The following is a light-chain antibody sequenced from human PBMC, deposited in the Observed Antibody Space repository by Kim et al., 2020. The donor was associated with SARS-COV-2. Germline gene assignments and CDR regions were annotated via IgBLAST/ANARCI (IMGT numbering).Light chain of an antibody. V-gene: IGKV3-20*01. J-gene: IGKJ1*01. CDR1: QSVSGTY. CDR3: QQYDSSSRWT. CDR2: GAS. Sequence: PGESATPSCRASQSVSGTYLAWYQQKPGQAPRLLIYGASSRATGIPDRFSGSGSGTDFTLTINRLEPEDFAVYYCQQYDSSSRWTFGQGTKVDIK.